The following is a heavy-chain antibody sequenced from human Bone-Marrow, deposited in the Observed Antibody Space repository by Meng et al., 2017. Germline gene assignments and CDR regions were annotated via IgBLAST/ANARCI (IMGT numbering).Heavy chain of an antibody. V-gene: IGHV4-34*01. CDR3: ARDCSSSSCSLDY. CDR1: GGSFSGYY. J-gene: IGHJ4*02. CDR2: INHSGST. D-gene: IGHD2-2*01. Sequence: QVKLQHWGAGLLRPSETLPLPCAVFGGSFSGYYWSWIRQPPGKGLEWIGEINHSGSTNYNPSLKSRVTMSVDTSKNQFSLKLSSVTAADTAVYYCARDCSSSSCSLDYWGQGTLVTVSS.